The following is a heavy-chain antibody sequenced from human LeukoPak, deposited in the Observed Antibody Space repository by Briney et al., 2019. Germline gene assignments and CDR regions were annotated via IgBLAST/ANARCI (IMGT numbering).Heavy chain of an antibody. V-gene: IGHV3-30*03. CDR2: ISYGGSNK. D-gene: IGHD2-15*01. CDR3: ARGGYCSGGSCKYYFDY. J-gene: IGHJ4*02. CDR1: GFTFSSYG. Sequence: GGSLRLSCAASGFTFSSYGMHWVRQAPGKGLEWVAVISYGGSNKYYADSVKGRFTISRDNAKNSLYLQMNSLRAEDTAVYYCARGGYCSGGSCKYYFDYWGQGTLVTVSS.